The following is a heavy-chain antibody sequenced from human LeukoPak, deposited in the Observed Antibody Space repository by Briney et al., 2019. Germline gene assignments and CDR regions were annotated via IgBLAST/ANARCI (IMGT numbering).Heavy chain of an antibody. CDR3: ARVADYDSSGFNAFDI. J-gene: IGHJ3*02. V-gene: IGHV4-4*07. CDR2: IYSSGTT. D-gene: IGHD3-22*01. CDR1: GGSINSHF. Sequence: SETLSLTCTVSGGSINSHFWTWIRQPAGEGLEWIGRIYSSGTTHYNPSLKSRVTMSVDTSKNQFSLKLRSVTAADTAVYFCARVADYDSSGFNAFDIWGRGTMVTVSS.